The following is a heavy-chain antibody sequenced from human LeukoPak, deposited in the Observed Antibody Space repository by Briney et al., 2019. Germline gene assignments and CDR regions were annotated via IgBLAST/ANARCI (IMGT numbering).Heavy chain of an antibody. CDR3: ARDLSSYLDIVATINPRWFDP. CDR1: GGSFGGYY. CDR2: INHSGST. V-gene: IGHV4-34*01. Sequence: SETLSLTCAVYGGSFGGYYWSWIRQPPGKGLEWIGEINHSGSTNYNPSLKSRVTISVDTSKNQFSLKLSSVTAADTAVYYCARDLSSYLDIVATINPRWFDPWGQGTLVTVSS. D-gene: IGHD5-12*01. J-gene: IGHJ5*02.